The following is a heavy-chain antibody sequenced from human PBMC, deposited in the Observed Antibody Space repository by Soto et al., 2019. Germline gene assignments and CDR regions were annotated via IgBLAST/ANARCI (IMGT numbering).Heavy chain of an antibody. CDR1: GFTFSGYA. CDR2: ISSNGDST. J-gene: IGHJ4*02. CDR3: VKHFDY. Sequence: PGGSLRLSCSASGFTFSGYAMHWVRQAPGKGLEHVSAISSNGDSTFYADSVKGRFTTSRDNSKNTLYLQMSSLRAEDTAVYYCVKHFDYWGQGTLVTVSS. V-gene: IGHV3-64D*08.